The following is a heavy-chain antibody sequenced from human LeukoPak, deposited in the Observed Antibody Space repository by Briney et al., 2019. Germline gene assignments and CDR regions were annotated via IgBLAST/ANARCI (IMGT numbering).Heavy chain of an antibody. CDR1: GFTFSSYG. V-gene: IGHV3-23*01. CDR2: ISGSGDST. Sequence: GGSLRLSCAASGFTFSSYGMSWVRQAPGKGLEWVSEISGSGDSTYHADSVHGRFTISRDNSKNTLYLQMNSLRADDTAVYYCALQGGDARIARFRGVVVHNFDYWGQGTLVTVSS. D-gene: IGHD3-10*01. CDR3: ALQGGDARIARFRGVVVHNFDY. J-gene: IGHJ4*02.